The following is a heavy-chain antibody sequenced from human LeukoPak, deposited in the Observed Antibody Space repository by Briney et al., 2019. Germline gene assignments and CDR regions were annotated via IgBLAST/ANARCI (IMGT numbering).Heavy chain of an antibody. J-gene: IGHJ3*02. V-gene: IGHV3-30*03. CDR1: GFTFRSCG. Sequence: PGRSLRLSCAASGFTFRSCGMHWVRQAPGKGLEWVAVISYDGSNKYYADSVKGRFTISRDNSKNTLYLQMNSLRAEDTAVYYCARVKTSGWLDAFDIWGQGTMVTVSS. CDR3: ARVKTSGWLDAFDI. D-gene: IGHD6-19*01. CDR2: ISYDGSNK.